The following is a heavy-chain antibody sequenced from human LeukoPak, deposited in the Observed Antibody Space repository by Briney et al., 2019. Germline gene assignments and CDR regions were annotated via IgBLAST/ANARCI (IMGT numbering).Heavy chain of an antibody. Sequence: RPGGSLRLSCAASGFTFDDYGMSWVRQAPGKGLEWVSGINWNGGSTGYADSVKGRFTISRDNAKNSLYLQMNSLRAEDTALYYCARGDYYGSGSSGGDYWGQGTLLTVSS. CDR2: INWNGGST. D-gene: IGHD3-10*01. CDR3: ARGDYYGSGSSGGDY. V-gene: IGHV3-20*04. CDR1: GFTFDDYG. J-gene: IGHJ4*02.